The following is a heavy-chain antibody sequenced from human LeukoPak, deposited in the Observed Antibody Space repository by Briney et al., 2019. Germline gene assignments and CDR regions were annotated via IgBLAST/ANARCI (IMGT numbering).Heavy chain of an antibody. V-gene: IGHV4-31*03. CDR2: IYYSGST. CDR3: ARGGIFVVVPPGDYGMDV. D-gene: IGHD3-3*02. J-gene: IGHJ6*02. CDR1: GGSISSGGYY. Sequence: SQTLSLTCTVSGGSISSGGYYCPWIRQHPGKGLEWIGDIYYSGSTYYNPSLKIRVTISIDTSKNQFSLELRFVTAADTAVYYCARGGIFVVVPPGDYGMDVWGQGTTVTVSS.